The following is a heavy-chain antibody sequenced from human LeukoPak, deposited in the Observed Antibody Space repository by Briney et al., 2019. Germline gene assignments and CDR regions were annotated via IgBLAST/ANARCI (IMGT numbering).Heavy chain of an antibody. CDR2: INQDGREK. CDR1: GFTFSRYW. CDR3: TRGYLGIDY. V-gene: IGHV3-7*04. D-gene: IGHD7-27*01. J-gene: IGHJ4*02. Sequence: PGGSLRLSCAASGFTFSRYWMSWVRQAPGKGLEWVANINQDGREKYYVDSVKGRFTVSRDNAKNSLYLQMNSLRAEDTAVYYCTRGYLGIDYWGQGTLVTVSS.